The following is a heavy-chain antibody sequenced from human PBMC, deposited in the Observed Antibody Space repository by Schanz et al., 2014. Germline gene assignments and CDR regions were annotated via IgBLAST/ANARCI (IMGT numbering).Heavy chain of an antibody. J-gene: IGHJ6*02. CDR1: GFGFSSYS. D-gene: IGHD3-16*01. CDR2: TRNRANNYFT. Sequence: EVQLLESGGGLVQPGGSLRLSCAASGFGFSSYSMNWVRQAPGKGLEWVGRTRNRANNYFTEYAASVKGRFTISRDDSKNSLYLQMSGLKSEDTALYYCTRVTISPGGPGLDVCGQGTTVTVSS. V-gene: IGHV3-72*01. CDR3: TRVTISPGGPGLDV.